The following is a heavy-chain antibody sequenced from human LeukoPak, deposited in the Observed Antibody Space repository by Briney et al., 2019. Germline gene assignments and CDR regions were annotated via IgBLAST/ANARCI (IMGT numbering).Heavy chain of an antibody. D-gene: IGHD3-22*01. CDR3: AKDHLYYYDSSGYYPDAFDI. CDR1: GFTFSSYS. CDR2: ISGSGGST. J-gene: IGHJ3*02. V-gene: IGHV3-23*01. Sequence: GGSLRLSCAASGFTFSSYSMNWVRQAPGKGLEWVSAISGSGGSTYYADSVKGRFTISRDNSKNTLYLQMNSLRAEDTAVYYCAKDHLYYYDSSGYYPDAFDIWGQGTMVTVSS.